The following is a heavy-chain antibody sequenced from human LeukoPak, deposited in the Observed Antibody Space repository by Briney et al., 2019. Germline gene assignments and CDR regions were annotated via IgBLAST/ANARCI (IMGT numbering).Heavy chain of an antibody. J-gene: IGHJ4*02. CDR2: IYHSGST. V-gene: IGHV4-30-2*01. CDR3: ASGYCSGGSCYPFDY. CDR1: GGSIGSGGYS. Sequence: PSQTLSLTCAVSGGSIGSGGYSWSWIRQPPGKGLEWIGYIYHSGSTYYNPSLKSRVTISVDRSKNQFSLKLSSVTAADTAVYYCASGYCSGGSCYPFDYWGQGTLVTVSS. D-gene: IGHD2-15*01.